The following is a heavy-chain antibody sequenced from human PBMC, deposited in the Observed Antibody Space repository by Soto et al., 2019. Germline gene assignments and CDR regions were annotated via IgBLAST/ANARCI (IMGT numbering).Heavy chain of an antibody. J-gene: IGHJ4*02. CDR1: GFTFSSYA. CDR3: ANRSSSSRFDY. CDR2: ISGSDDST. V-gene: IGHV3-23*01. Sequence: EVQLLESGGGLVQPGESLRLSCAASGFTFSSYAMSWVRQAPGKGLEWVSVISGSDDSTYYADSVKGRFTISRDNSKNTLHLQMHSLRAEDTAVYYCANRSSSSRFDYWGQGTRVTVSS. D-gene: IGHD6-6*01.